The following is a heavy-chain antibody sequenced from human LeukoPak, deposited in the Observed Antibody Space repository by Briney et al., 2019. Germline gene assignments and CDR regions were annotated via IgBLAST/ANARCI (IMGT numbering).Heavy chain of an antibody. Sequence: GGSLRLSCAASGFSFGGYALHWVRQAPGKGLEWVASISWNSGDIVHADSVKGRFTISRDNAKNSMYLQMNSLRVEDTAVYYCARDAITPGATGACNIWGQGTMVTVSS. CDR1: GFSFGGYA. CDR3: ARDAITPGATGACNI. D-gene: IGHD1-26*01. V-gene: IGHV3-9*01. J-gene: IGHJ3*02. CDR2: ISWNSGDI.